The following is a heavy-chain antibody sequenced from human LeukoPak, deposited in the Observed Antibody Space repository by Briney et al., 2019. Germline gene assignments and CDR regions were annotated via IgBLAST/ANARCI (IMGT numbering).Heavy chain of an antibody. V-gene: IGHV1-46*01. Sequence: ASVKVSCKASGYTFTSYYMHWVRQAPGQGLEWMGIINPSGGSTSYAQKFQGRVTMTRDTSTSTVYMELSGLRSEDTAVYYCARDKGMEYSSSYGMDVWGQGTTVTVSS. J-gene: IGHJ6*02. CDR1: GYTFTSYY. CDR2: INPSGGST. D-gene: IGHD6-6*01. CDR3: ARDKGMEYSSSYGMDV.